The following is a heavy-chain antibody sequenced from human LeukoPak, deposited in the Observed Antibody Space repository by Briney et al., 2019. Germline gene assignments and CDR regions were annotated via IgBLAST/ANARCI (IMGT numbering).Heavy chain of an antibody. CDR3: ARGNDYYGSGSYYNEQETDY. CDR1: GYTFTSYY. D-gene: IGHD3-10*01. CDR2: INPSGGST. V-gene: IGHV1-46*01. Sequence: ASVKASCKASGYTFTSYYMHWVRQAPGQGLEWMGIINPSGGSTSYAQKFQGRVTMTRDTSTSTVYMELSSLRSEDTAVYYCARGNDYYGSGSYYNEQETDYWGQGTLVTVSS. J-gene: IGHJ4*02.